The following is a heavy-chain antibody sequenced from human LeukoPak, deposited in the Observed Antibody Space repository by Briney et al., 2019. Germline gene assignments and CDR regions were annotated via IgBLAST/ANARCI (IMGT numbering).Heavy chain of an antibody. J-gene: IGHJ5*02. CDR2: IYTSGTT. D-gene: IGHD3-10*01. CDR1: GGSISSYY. CDR3: AGGGYYSSANDFRFDP. Sequence: SETLSLTCTVSGGSISSYYWSWIRQPAGRGLEWIGRIYTSGTTHYNPSLKSGVTISVDTPKTQFSLKLSSVTAADPPVYYCAGGGYYSSANDFRFDPWGQGTLVTVSS. V-gene: IGHV4-4*07.